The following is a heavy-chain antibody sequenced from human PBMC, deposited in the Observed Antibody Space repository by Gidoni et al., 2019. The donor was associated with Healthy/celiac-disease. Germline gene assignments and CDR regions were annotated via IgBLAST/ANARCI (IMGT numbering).Heavy chain of an antibody. D-gene: IGHD5-12*01. CDR1: GFTFSNYW. J-gene: IGHJ3*02. CDR2: INSDGSST. CDR3: ARELRGYDAFDI. V-gene: IGHV3-74*01. Sequence: EVQLVESGGGLVQPGGSLRLSCAASGFTFSNYWMHWVRQAPGKGLVWVSRINSDGSSTRYADSVKGRFTISRDNAKNTLYLQMNSLRAEDTAVYYCARELRGYDAFDIWGQGTMVTVSS.